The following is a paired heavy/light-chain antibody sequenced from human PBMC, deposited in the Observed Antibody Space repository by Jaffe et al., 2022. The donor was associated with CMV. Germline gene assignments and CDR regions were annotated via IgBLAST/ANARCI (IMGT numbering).Light chain of an antibody. Sequence: DIQMTQSPSSLSASVGDRVTITCRANQNISNYLNWYQQKTGKAPKLLIYAASSLQSGVPSKFSGSGSGTDFTLTISSLQPEDFATYYCLQSYSTLTWTFGQGTKVEIK. CDR2: AAS. CDR1: QNISNY. CDR3: LQSYSTLTWT. V-gene: IGKV1-39*01. J-gene: IGKJ1*01.
Heavy chain of an antibody. V-gene: IGHV4-4*07. Sequence: QVQLQESGPGLVKPSETLSLTCTISGGSIRSYYWSWIRQPAGKGLEWIGHIYSSESTKYNPSLKSRVTMSVDTSKNQFSLKLSSVTAADTAVYYCARVKDYYDSSGYLAIDAFDVWGQGTVVTVSS. CDR2: IYSSEST. J-gene: IGHJ3*01. CDR3: ARVKDYYDSSGYLAIDAFDV. CDR1: GGSIRSYY. D-gene: IGHD3-22*01.